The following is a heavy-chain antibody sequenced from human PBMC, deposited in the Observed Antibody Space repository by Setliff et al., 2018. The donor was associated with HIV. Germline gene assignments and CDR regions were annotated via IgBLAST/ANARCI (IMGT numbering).Heavy chain of an antibody. CDR1: GFNFKNAW. Sequence: GSLRLSCAGSGFNFKNAWMSWVRQAPGKGLEWVGRIKSRTVTETTDVAAPVKGRFTISRDDSQNMVYLQMNSLKTEDTAMYYCTPIHSYTYHCPDSWGQGTLVTVSS. CDR3: TPIHSYTYHCPDS. D-gene: IGHD2-21*02. V-gene: IGHV3-15*01. J-gene: IGHJ5*01. CDR2: IKSRTVTETT.